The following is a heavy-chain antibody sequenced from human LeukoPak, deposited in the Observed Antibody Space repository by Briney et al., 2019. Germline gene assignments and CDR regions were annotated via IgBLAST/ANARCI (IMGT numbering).Heavy chain of an antibody. Sequence: ASVKVSCKASGYTFTNYGISWLQQAPGQGLEWMGWISAYNGDTKYLQNLQGRVTMTTDTSTSTAYMELRSLRSDDTAVYYCARDNPYYYLYWGQGTLVTVSS. V-gene: IGHV1-18*01. CDR3: ARDNPYYYLY. CDR1: GYTFTNYG. J-gene: IGHJ4*02. CDR2: ISAYNGDT. D-gene: IGHD3-22*01.